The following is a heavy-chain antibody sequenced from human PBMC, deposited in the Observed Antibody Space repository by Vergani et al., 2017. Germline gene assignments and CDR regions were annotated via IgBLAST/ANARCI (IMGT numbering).Heavy chain of an antibody. CDR1: GYSFSRNW. CDR3: ARRGVGYYGSGREWDY. J-gene: IGHJ4*02. Sequence: EVQLEQSGAAVKKPGESLEISCKGSGYSFSRNWIAWVRERPGQGLEWMGMIYPGNSDTRYSPSFQGQVTISADKSISTAYLQWSSLKASDTAMYYCARRGVGYYGSGREWDYWGQGTLVTVSS. CDR2: IYPGNSDT. D-gene: IGHD3-10*01. V-gene: IGHV5-51*03.